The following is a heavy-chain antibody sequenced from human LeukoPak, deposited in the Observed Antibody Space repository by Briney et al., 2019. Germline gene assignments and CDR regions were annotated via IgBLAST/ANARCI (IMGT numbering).Heavy chain of an antibody. V-gene: IGHV1-18*01. D-gene: IGHD2-15*01. CDR3: SRSGPGSCSGGSCYSNY. Sequence: ASVKVSCKASGGTFSSYAISWVRQAPGQGLEWMGWISAYNGNTNYAQKLQGRITMTTDTSTNTAYMELRSLRSDDTAVYYCSRSGPGSCSGGSCYSNYWGQGTLVTVSS. CDR1: GGTFSSYA. CDR2: ISAYNGNT. J-gene: IGHJ4*02.